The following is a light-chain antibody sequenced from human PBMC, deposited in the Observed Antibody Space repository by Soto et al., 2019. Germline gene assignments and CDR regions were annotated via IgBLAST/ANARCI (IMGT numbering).Light chain of an antibody. V-gene: IGLV1-44*01. Sequence: QSVLTQPPSASGTPGQRVTSSCSGSSSNIGSNTVNWYQQLPGTAPKLLIYSINQRPSGVPDRFSGSKSGTSAALAISGLQSEDEAAYYCAAWDDSLNGWVFGGGTKVTVL. J-gene: IGLJ3*02. CDR1: SSNIGSNT. CDR3: AAWDDSLNGWV. CDR2: SIN.